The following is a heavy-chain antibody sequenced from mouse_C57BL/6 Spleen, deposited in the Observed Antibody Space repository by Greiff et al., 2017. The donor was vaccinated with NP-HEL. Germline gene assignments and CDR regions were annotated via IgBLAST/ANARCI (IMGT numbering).Heavy chain of an antibody. CDR1: GYSFTDYN. J-gene: IGHJ1*03. V-gene: IGHV1-39*01. Sequence: EVQLQQSGPELVKPGASVKISCKASGYSFTDYNMNWVKQSNGKSLEWIGVINPNYGTTSYNQKFKGKATLTVDQSSSTAYMQLNSLTSEDAAVYYCAIGSSYTHWYFDVWGTGTTVTVSS. CDR3: AIGSSYTHWYFDV. D-gene: IGHD1-1*01. CDR2: INPNYGTT.